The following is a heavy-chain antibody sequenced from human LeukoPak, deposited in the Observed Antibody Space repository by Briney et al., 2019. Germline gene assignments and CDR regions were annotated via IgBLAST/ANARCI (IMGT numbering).Heavy chain of an antibody. J-gene: IGHJ4*02. V-gene: IGHV4-4*07. Sequence: PSETLSLTCSVSGGSIRSYYWSWIRQPAGKGLEWIGRIYTSGSTNYNPSLKSRVTMSVDTSKNQFSLKLSSVTAADTAVYYCARLVGQLERRRLKFDYWGQGALVTVSS. CDR1: GGSIRSYY. CDR2: IYTSGST. D-gene: IGHD1-1*01. CDR3: ARLVGQLERRRLKFDY.